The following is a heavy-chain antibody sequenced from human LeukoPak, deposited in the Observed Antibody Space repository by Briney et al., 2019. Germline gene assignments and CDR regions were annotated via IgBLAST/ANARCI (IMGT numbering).Heavy chain of an antibody. CDR1: GYSISSGFY. CDR3: TTFRGPPNYFDY. Sequence: SETLSLTCTVSGYSISSGFYWGWIRQSPAKGLEWIGYIYYSGSTYYNPSLKSRVTISVDTSKNQFSLKLSAVTAADTAVYYCTTFRGPPNYFDYWGQGNLVTVSS. V-gene: IGHV4-38-2*02. D-gene: IGHD2-21*01. J-gene: IGHJ4*02. CDR2: IYYSGST.